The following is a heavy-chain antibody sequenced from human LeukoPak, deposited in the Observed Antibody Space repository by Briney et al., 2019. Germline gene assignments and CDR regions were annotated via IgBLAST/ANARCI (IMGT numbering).Heavy chain of an antibody. CDR2: IYHSGST. Sequence: SETLSLTCTVSGYSISSGYYWGWIRQPPGKGLEWIGSIYHSGSTYYNPSLKSRVTISVDTSKNQFSLKLSSVTAADTAVYYCARVDFYTDSSSDYWGQGTLVTVSS. D-gene: IGHD6-6*01. CDR1: GYSISSGYY. CDR3: ARVDFYTDSSSDY. J-gene: IGHJ4*02. V-gene: IGHV4-38-2*02.